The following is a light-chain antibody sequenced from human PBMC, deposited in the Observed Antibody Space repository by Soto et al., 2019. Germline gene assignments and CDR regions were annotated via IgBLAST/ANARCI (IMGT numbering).Light chain of an antibody. Sequence: DIQMTQSPSSLSASIGTRFTTTSRASHSVISHLNWYQQEPGKAPKLLIYKASTLKSGVPSRFSGSGSGTEFTLTISNLQPDDIATYYCQQYENYWTFGQGTRWIS. V-gene: IGKV1-5*03. CDR2: KAS. CDR1: HSVISH. J-gene: IGKJ1*01. CDR3: QQYENYWT.